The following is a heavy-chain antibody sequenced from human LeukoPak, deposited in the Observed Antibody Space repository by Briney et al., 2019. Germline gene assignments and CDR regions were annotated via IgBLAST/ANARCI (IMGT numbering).Heavy chain of an antibody. D-gene: IGHD4-23*01. Sequence: SETLSLTCTVSGGSIDSGSYYWSWIRQPAGKRLEWIGRIYTGGSTNYNPSLKSRVTISLDTSNNQFSLKLSSVTAADTAVYYCAREWDYGGNRYFDYWGQGTLVTVSS. CDR3: AREWDYGGNRYFDY. V-gene: IGHV4-61*02. CDR1: GGSIDSGSYY. J-gene: IGHJ4*02. CDR2: IYTGGST.